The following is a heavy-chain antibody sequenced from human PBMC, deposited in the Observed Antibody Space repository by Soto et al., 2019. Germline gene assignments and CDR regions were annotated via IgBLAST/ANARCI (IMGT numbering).Heavy chain of an antibody. J-gene: IGHJ4*02. V-gene: IGHV5-51*01. CDR2: IYPGDSDT. CDR3: ARHGSARGGYEGGVDY. Sequence: GESLKISCKGSGYSFTSYWIGWVRQMPGKGLEWMGIIYPGDSDTRYSPSFQGQVTISADKSISTAYLQWSSLKASDTAMYYCARHGSARGGYEGGVDYWGQGTLVTVSS. D-gene: IGHD5-12*01. CDR1: GYSFTSYW.